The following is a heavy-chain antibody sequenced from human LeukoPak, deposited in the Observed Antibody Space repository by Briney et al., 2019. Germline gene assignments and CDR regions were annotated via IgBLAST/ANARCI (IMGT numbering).Heavy chain of an antibody. Sequence: SETLSLTCTVSGGSISSYYWSWIRQPAGKGLEWIGRIYTSGSTNYNPSLKSRVTMSVDTSKNQFSLKLSSVTAADTAVYYCARGSIEGGQFDQFDYWGQGTLVTVSS. J-gene: IGHJ4*02. CDR1: GGSISSYY. V-gene: IGHV4-4*07. D-gene: IGHD3-9*01. CDR3: ARGSIEGGQFDQFDY. CDR2: IYTSGST.